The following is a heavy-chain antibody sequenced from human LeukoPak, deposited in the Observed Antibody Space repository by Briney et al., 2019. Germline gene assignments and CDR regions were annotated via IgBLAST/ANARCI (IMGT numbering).Heavy chain of an antibody. CDR1: GFTFSSYG. J-gene: IGHJ6*02. CDR2: ISYDGSNK. D-gene: IGHD6-19*01. V-gene: IGHV3-30*18. CDR3: AKDRYASSGWYGGYYYGMDV. Sequence: GGSLRLSCAASGFTFSSYGMHWVRQAPGKGLEWVAVISYDGSNKYYADSVKGRFTISRDNSKNTLYLQMNSLRAEDTAVYYGAKDRYASSGWYGGYYYGMDVWGQGTTVTVSS.